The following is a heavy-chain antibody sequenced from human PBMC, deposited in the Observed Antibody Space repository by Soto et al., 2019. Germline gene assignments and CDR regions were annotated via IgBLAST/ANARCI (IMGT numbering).Heavy chain of an antibody. D-gene: IGHD3-16*01. J-gene: IGHJ6*03. Sequence: GGSLRLSCAASGFTFSSYWMSWVRQAPGKGLEWVANIKQDGSEKYYVDSVKGRFTISRDNAKNSLYLQMNSLRAEDTAVYYCARDIYGGYYYYMGVWGKGTTVTVSS. CDR2: IKQDGSEK. CDR3: ARDIYGGYYYYMGV. V-gene: IGHV3-7*01. CDR1: GFTFSSYW.